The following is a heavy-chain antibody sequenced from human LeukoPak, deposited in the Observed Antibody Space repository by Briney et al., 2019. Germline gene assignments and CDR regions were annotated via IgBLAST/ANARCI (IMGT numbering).Heavy chain of an antibody. J-gene: IGHJ5*02. D-gene: IGHD5-12*01. V-gene: IGHV4-61*02. Sequence: SQTLSLTCTVSGGSISSGSYYWSWIRQPAGKGLEWIGRIYTSGSTNYNPSLKSRVTISVDTSKNQFSLKLSSVTAADTAVYYCARDQVATADFHSPHGWFDPWGQGTLVTVSS. CDR2: IYTSGST. CDR1: GGSISSGSYY. CDR3: ARDQVATADFHSPHGWFDP.